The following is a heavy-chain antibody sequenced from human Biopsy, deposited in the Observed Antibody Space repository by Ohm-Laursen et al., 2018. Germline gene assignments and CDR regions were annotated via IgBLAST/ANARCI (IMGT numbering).Heavy chain of an antibody. Sequence: SDTLSLTCPVSGGSISNNNYYWGWIRQPPGKGLEWIGSIFYRGSTHYKPSLKGRVNISVDTSKNQFSLKLNSVTAADTAVYYCARDYDTSGYYYVSWGQGTLLTVSS. CDR3: ARDYDTSGYYYVS. J-gene: IGHJ5*02. CDR1: GGSISNNNYY. V-gene: IGHV4-39*01. CDR2: IFYRGST. D-gene: IGHD3-22*01.